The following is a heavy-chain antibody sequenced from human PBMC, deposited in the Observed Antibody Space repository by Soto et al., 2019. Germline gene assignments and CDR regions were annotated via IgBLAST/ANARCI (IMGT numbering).Heavy chain of an antibody. V-gene: IGHV4-39*01. CDR1: GGSISSSSYY. J-gene: IGHJ6*02. CDR2: IYYSGST. Sequence: PSETLSLTCTVSGGSISSSSYYWGWIRQPPGKGLEWIGSIYYSGSTYYNPSLKGRVTISVDTSKNQFSLKLSSVTAADTAVYYCARMSVAVAGAYCYSYGMDVWGPGTTVTGSS. D-gene: IGHD6-19*01. CDR3: ARMSVAVAGAYCYSYGMDV.